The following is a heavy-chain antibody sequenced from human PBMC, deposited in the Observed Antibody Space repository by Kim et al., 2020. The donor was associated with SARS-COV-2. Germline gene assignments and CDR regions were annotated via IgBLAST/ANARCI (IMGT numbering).Heavy chain of an antibody. CDR2: ISGSGGST. CDR3: AKDRVSSGPPEIDYYYYYGMDV. J-gene: IGHJ6*02. D-gene: IGHD3-22*01. Sequence: GGSLRLSCAASGFTFSSYAMSWVRQAPGKGLEWVSAISGSGGSTYYADSVKGRFTISRDNSKNTLYLQMNSLRAEDTAVYYCAKDRVSSGPPEIDYYYYYGMDVWGQGTTVTVSS. V-gene: IGHV3-23*01. CDR1: GFTFSSYA.